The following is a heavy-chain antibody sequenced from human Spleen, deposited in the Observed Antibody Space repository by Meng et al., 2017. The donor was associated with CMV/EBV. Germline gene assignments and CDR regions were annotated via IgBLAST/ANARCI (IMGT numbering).Heavy chain of an antibody. Sequence: QVHLQESGPGLVKPSGTLSLTCAGSGCAISSSNLWTWVRQVPGKGLEWIGEIYHSVSTNYNPSLKSRVTISVDKFKNQFSLKLGSVTAADTAVYYCARIERRRILKYCGSDCSTTDYWGQGTLVTVSS. CDR2: IYHSVST. D-gene: IGHD2-21*02. CDR1: GCAISSSNL. CDR3: ARIERRRILKYCGSDCSTTDY. J-gene: IGHJ4*02. V-gene: IGHV4-4*02.